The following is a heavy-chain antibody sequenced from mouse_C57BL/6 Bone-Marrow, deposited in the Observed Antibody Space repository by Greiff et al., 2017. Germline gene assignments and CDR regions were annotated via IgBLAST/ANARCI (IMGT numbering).Heavy chain of an antibody. CDR3: ARARPFYAMDY. CDR2: ISDGGSYT. Sequence: EVKLVESGGGLVKPGGSLKLSCAASGFTFSSYAMSWVRQTPEKRLEWVATISDGGSYTYYPDNVKGRFTISRDKAKNNLYLQMSHLKSEDTAMYYWARARPFYAMDYWGQGTSVTVAS. J-gene: IGHJ4*01. V-gene: IGHV5-4*03. CDR1: GFTFSSYA.